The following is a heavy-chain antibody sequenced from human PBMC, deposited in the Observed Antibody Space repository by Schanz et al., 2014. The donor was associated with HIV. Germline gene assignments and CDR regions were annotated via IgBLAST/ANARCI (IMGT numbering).Heavy chain of an antibody. CDR1: GFTLSGYT. Sequence: EVQLLESGGGLVLPGGSLRVSCAVSGFTLSGYTMSWVRQAPGKGLEWVSSISVTGDNTYYADSVKGRFTISRDNSKNTVYLQAKSLRPEDTAVYYCAKDRNQYDSRYIGKGNYYYYYGMDVWGQGTTVTVSS. V-gene: IGHV3-23*01. CDR3: AKDRNQYDSRYIGKGNYYYYYGMDV. CDR2: ISVTGDNT. J-gene: IGHJ6*02. D-gene: IGHD3-22*01.